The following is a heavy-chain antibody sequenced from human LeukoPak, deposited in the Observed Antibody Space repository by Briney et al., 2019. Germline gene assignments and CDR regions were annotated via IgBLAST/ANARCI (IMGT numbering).Heavy chain of an antibody. CDR2: IWYDGSDK. J-gene: IGHJ4*02. CDR1: GFTFSSYG. V-gene: IGHV3-33*01. Sequence: GRSLRLSCAASGFTFSSYGMHWVRQAPGKGLEWVAVIWYDGSDKYYADSVKGRFTISRGNSKNTLYLQMNSLRADDTAVYYCARHHYYFDHWGQGTLVTVSS. CDR3: ARHHYYFDH.